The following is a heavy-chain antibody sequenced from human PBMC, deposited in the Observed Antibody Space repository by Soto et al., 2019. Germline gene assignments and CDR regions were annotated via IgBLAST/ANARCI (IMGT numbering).Heavy chain of an antibody. CDR1: GGSFSGYY. CDR2: IDHSGYT. J-gene: IGHJ5*02. CDR3: ARVRDWFDP. D-gene: IGHD3-3*01. Sequence: SETLPRTCAVYGGSFSGYYWNGIRQTPGKGLEWIGEIDHSGYTNYNPSLKSRVTISVDTSKNQFSLRLTSVTAADTAVYYCARVRDWFDPWCQGTLVT. V-gene: IGHV4-34*01.